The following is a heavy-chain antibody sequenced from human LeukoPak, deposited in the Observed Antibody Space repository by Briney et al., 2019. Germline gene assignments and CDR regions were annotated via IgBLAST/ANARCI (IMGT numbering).Heavy chain of an antibody. D-gene: IGHD2-2*01. CDR3: AKRSCNSTSCSFFDY. J-gene: IGHJ4*02. Sequence: QTGGSLRLSCAASRFTFSNYGMHWVRQAPGKGLEWVAIISYDGSNKYYADSVKGRFTISRDNSKNTLYLQMNSLRVEDSAVYYCAKRSCNSTSCSFFDYWGQGTLVTVSS. CDR1: RFTFSNYG. CDR2: ISYDGSNK. V-gene: IGHV3-30*18.